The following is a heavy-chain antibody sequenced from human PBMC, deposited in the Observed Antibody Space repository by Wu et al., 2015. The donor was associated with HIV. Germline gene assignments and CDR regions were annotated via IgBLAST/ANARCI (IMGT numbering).Heavy chain of an antibody. CDR2: INPTGSIT. CDR1: GHTYNTYY. V-gene: IGHV1-46*02. CDR3: ARSLEVAGPRPLSFDL. J-gene: IGHJ3*01. D-gene: IGHD5-24*01. Sequence: QVQLIQSGAEVKKPGASVKMSCKSSGHTYNTYYMHWVRQAPGQGLEWMGVINPTGSITRYAQTFQGRVIMTRDRSTATVYMELSSLKPEDTALYFCARSLEVAGPRPLSFDLWGQGTMIIVST.